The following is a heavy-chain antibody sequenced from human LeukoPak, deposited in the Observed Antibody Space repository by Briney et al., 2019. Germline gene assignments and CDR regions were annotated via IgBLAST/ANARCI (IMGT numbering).Heavy chain of an antibody. CDR2: IYYSGST. V-gene: IGHV4-59*12. CDR1: GGSISSYY. Sequence: PSETLSLTCTVSGGSISSYYWSWIRQPPGKGLEWIGYIYYSGSTNYNPSLKSRVTISVDTSKNQFSLKLSSVTAADTAVYYCARTAYDSSDFYRFDYWGQGTLVTVSS. D-gene: IGHD3-22*01. J-gene: IGHJ4*02. CDR3: ARTAYDSSDFYRFDY.